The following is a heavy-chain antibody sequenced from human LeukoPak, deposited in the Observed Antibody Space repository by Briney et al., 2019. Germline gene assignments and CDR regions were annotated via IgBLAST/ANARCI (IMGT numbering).Heavy chain of an antibody. V-gene: IGHV3-7*01. J-gene: IGHJ5*02. CDR1: GFTFSSYW. D-gene: IGHD1-26*01. Sequence: GGSLRLSCAASGFTFSSYWMSWVRQAPGKGLERVANIKQDGSEKYYVDSVKGRFTISRDNAKNSLYLQMNSLRAEDTAVYYCARSTRWELLFGEAGGWFDPWGQGTLVTVSS. CDR3: ARSTRWELLFGEAGGWFDP. CDR2: IKQDGSEK.